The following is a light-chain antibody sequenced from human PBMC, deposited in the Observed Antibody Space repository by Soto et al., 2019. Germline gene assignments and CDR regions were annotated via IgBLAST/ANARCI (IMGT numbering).Light chain of an antibody. Sequence: EIVLTQYPATLSLSPGERATLSCRASQSVSSYLAWYQQKPGQAPRLLIYDASNRATGIPARFSGSGSGTDFTLTISSLEPEDFAVYYCQQRSNWLRTFGQGTKVDIK. CDR1: QSVSSY. CDR3: QQRSNWLRT. J-gene: IGKJ1*01. CDR2: DAS. V-gene: IGKV3-11*01.